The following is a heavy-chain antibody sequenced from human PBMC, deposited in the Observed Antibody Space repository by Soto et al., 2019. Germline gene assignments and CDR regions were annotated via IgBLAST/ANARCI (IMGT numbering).Heavy chain of an antibody. CDR3: ARIYDSTGFYYDY. CDR1: GFTFSSYD. Sequence: EVQLVESGGGLVQPGGSLRLSCAASGFTFSSYDMNWVRQAPGKGLEWVSYISGSGYTIYHADSVKGRFTISRDNAKNSLYLQMNSLRAEDTSGYYCARIYDSTGFYYDYWGQGALVTVSS. CDR2: ISGSGYTI. J-gene: IGHJ4*02. V-gene: IGHV3-48*03. D-gene: IGHD3-22*01.